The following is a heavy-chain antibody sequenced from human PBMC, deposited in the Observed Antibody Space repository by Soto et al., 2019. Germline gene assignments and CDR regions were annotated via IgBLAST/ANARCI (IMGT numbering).Heavy chain of an antibody. J-gene: IGHJ6*02. CDR1: GDSVSSNSAA. CDR2: TYYRSKWYN. Sequence: PSQTLSLTCAISGDSVSSNSAAWNWIRQSPSRGLEWLGRTYYRSKWYNDYAVSVKSRITINPDTSKNQFSLQLNSVTPEDTAVYYCARSKDVLGPPGYYYYGMDFSGQGTTVTV. V-gene: IGHV6-1*01. D-gene: IGHD3-16*01. CDR3: ARSKDVLGPPGYYYYGMDF.